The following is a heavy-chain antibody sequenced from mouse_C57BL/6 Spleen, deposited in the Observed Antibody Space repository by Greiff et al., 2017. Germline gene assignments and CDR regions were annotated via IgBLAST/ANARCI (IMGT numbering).Heavy chain of an antibody. J-gene: IGHJ2*01. CDR1: GYTFTTYP. V-gene: IGHV1-47*01. D-gene: IGHD1-1*01. Sequence: VKVVESGAELVKPGASVKMSCKASGYTFTTYPIEWMKQNHGKSLEWIGNFHPYNDDTKYNEKFKGKATLTVEKSSSTVYLELSRLTSDDSAVYYCARRGYYGSSYEYFDYWGQGTTLTVSS. CDR2: FHPYNDDT. CDR3: ARRGYYGSSYEYFDY.